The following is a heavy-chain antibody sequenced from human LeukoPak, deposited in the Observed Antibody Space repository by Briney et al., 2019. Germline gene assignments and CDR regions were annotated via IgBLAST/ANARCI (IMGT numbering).Heavy chain of an antibody. V-gene: IGHV1-2*02. J-gene: IGHJ4*02. D-gene: IGHD6-13*01. CDR3: ATVLYSSSWYAPFDY. CDR1: GYTFTGYY. CDR2: INPNSGGT. Sequence: ASVKVSCKPSGYTFTGYYMHWVRQAPGQGLEWMGWINPNSGGTNYAQKFQGRVTMTRDTSISTAYMELSRLRSDDTAVYYCATVLYSSSWYAPFDYWGQGTLVTVSS.